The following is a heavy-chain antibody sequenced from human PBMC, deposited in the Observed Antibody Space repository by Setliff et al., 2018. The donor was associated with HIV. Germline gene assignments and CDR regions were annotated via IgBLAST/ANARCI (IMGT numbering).Heavy chain of an antibody. J-gene: IGHJ6*03. D-gene: IGHD1-7*01. CDR3: ARGDGTKYYSHYYMDA. V-gene: IGHV4-59*01. Sequence: SETLSLTCTVSGGSISSYYWSWIRQPPGKGLEWIGYTYYRGSTNYNPSLKSRVTISVDTSKNQSSLKLRSVTAADTAVYYGARGDGTKYYSHYYMDAWGKGTTVTVSS. CDR1: GGSISSYY. CDR2: TYYRGST.